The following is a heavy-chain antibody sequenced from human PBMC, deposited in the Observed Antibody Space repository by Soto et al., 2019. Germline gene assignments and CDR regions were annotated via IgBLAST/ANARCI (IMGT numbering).Heavy chain of an antibody. D-gene: IGHD2-15*01. J-gene: IGHJ6*02. CDR2: IYYSGST. V-gene: IGHV4-30-4*01. CDR3: ARSRRTDIVVVVAGPDYYYYGMDV. Sequence: SETLSVTCTVSGGSIRSGDYYWSWIRQPPGKGLESIGYIYYSGSTYYNPSLKSRVTISVDTSKNQFSLKLSSVTAADTAVYYCARSRRTDIVVVVAGPDYYYYGMDVWGQGTRVTVSS. CDR1: GGSIRSGDYY.